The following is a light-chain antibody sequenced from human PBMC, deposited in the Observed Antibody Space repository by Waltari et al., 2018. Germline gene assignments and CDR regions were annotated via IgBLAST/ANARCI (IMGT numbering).Light chain of an antibody. V-gene: IGLV2-14*01. CDR1: TSDVGSYRY. Sequence: QSALTQPASVSGSPGQSITISCTGTTSDVGSYRYVSVFQQHPRRVPKLIIYEVSNRPSGVSDRFSGSKSGNTAALTISGLQAEDEADYYCLAYTTATILVFGGGTKLTVL. J-gene: IGLJ2*01. CDR2: EVS. CDR3: LAYTTATILV.